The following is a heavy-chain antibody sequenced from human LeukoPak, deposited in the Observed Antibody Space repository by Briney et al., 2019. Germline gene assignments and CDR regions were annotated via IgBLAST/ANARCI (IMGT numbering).Heavy chain of an antibody. Sequence: ASVKVSCKASGYTFSDYYIHWVRQAPGQGLEWMGWINPDSGDTNYEQKFQDWVTMTRDTSTSTVYMELSSLRSEDTAVYYCARTGYYYDSSGYYPFDYWGQGTLVTVSS. J-gene: IGHJ4*01. CDR1: GYTFSDYY. CDR2: INPDSGDT. D-gene: IGHD3-22*01. CDR3: ARTGYYYDSSGYYPFDY. V-gene: IGHV1-2*04.